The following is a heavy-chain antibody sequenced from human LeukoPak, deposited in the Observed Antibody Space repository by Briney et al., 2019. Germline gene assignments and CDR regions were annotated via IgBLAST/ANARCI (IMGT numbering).Heavy chain of an antibody. D-gene: IGHD6-13*01. CDR3: VKVNSSWYCYFDY. CDR2: TSGSGGST. J-gene: IGHJ4*02. Sequence: GGSLRLSCAASGFTFSSFAMSWVRQAPGKGLEWVSATSGSGGSTYYADSVKGRFTISRDNSKNTLSLQMSSLRVEDTARYYCVKVNSSWYCYFDYWGRGTPVTVSA. V-gene: IGHV3-23*01. CDR1: GFTFSSFA.